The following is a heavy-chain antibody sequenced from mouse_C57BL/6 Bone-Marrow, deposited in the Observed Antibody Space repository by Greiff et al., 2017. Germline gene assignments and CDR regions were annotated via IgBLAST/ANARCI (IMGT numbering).Heavy chain of an antibody. CDR3: AIRGDWYWYFDV. D-gene: IGHD4-1*01. V-gene: IGHV1-74*01. Sequence: QVQLQQPGAELVKPGASVKVSCKASGYTLTSYWLHWVKQRPGQGLEWIGRIHPSDSDTNYNQKVKGKATLTVDKSSSTAYMLLSSLTSEDSAVYYWAIRGDWYWYFDVWGTGTTVTVSS. J-gene: IGHJ1*03. CDR1: GYTLTSYW. CDR2: IHPSDSDT.